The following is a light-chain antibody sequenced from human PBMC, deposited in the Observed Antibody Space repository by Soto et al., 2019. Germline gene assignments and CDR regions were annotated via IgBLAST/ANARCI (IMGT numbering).Light chain of an antibody. V-gene: IGKV1-9*01. CDR3: QQVNIYPFT. CDR2: AAS. J-gene: IGKJ4*01. CDR1: QVIARY. Sequence: DIQLTQSPSFLSASVGVRVTLTCRASQVIARYLAWYPQKPGQATKLLIYAASTLQSGVPARFSGSGSGTEFTLTISSLQPEDFATYYCQQVNIYPFTFGGGTKVEIK.